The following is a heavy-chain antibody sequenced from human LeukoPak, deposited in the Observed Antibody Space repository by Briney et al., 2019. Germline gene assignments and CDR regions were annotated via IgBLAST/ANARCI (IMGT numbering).Heavy chain of an antibody. D-gene: IGHD3-22*01. CDR1: GFTFSSYG. J-gene: IGHJ4*02. V-gene: IGHV3-30*18. CDR2: ISYDGSNK. Sequence: SGGSLRLSCAASGFTFSSYGMHWVRQAPGKGLERVAVISYDGSNKYYADSVKGRFTISRDNSKNTLYLQMNSLRAEDTAVYYCAKGYDSSGYYPWYFDYWGQGTLVTVSS. CDR3: AKGYDSSGYYPWYFDY.